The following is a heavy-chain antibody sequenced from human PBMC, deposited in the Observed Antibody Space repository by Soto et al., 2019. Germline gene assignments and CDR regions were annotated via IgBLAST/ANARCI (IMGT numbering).Heavy chain of an antibody. Sequence: SETLSLTCTVSGGSISSSDYYWSWIRQPPGKGLEWIGYIYYSGSTYYNPSLKSRVTISVDTSKNQFSLKLSSVTAADTAVYYCARGRGYYYDSSGYSDYWGQGTRVTSPQ. CDR1: GGSISSSDYY. V-gene: IGHV4-30-4*01. D-gene: IGHD3-22*01. CDR2: IYYSGST. J-gene: IGHJ4*02. CDR3: ARGRGYYYDSSGYSDY.